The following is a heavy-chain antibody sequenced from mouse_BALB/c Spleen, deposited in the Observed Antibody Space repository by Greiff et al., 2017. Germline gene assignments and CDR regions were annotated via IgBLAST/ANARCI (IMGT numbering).Heavy chain of an antibody. CDR1: GFNIKDTY. CDR2: IDPANGNT. D-gene: IGHD1-1*01. V-gene: IGHV14-3*02. CDR3: ARWGTTVVDWYFDV. J-gene: IGHJ1*01. Sequence: EVKLMESGAELVKPGASVKLSCTASGFNIKDTYMHWVKQRPEQGLEWIGRIDPANGNTKYDPKFQGKATITADTSSNTAYLQLSSLTSEDTAVYYCARWGTTVVDWYFDVWGAGTTVTVSS.